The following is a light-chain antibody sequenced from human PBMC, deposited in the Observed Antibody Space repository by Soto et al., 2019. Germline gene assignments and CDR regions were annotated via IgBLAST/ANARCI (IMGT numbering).Light chain of an antibody. CDR2: GAS. J-gene: IGKJ5*01. V-gene: IGKV3-15*01. Sequence: EIVMPQYPATLSVSPGERATLSCRASQSVSSNLAWYQQKPGHAPGLLIYGASTRATGIPARFSGSGSGTEFTLTISSLQSEDFVVYYCQQYNNWPPITFGQGTRLEIK. CDR3: QQYNNWPPIT. CDR1: QSVSSN.